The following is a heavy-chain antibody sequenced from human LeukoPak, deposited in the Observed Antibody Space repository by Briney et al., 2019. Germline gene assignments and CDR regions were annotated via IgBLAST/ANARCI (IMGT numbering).Heavy chain of an antibody. CDR1: GYSISSGYY. D-gene: IGHD3-10*01. CDR2: IYHSGST. V-gene: IGHV4-38-2*02. CDR3: ARAGGWYFDL. Sequence: SETLSLTCTVSGYSISSGYYWGWIRQPPGKGLEWIGSIYHSGSTYYNPSLKSRVTISVDTSKNQFSLKLSSVTAADTAVYYCARAGGWYFDLWGRGTLVTVSS. J-gene: IGHJ2*01.